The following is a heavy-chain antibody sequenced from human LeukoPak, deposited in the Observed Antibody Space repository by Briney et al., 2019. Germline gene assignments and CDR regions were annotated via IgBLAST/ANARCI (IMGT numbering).Heavy chain of an antibody. V-gene: IGHV4-59*01. J-gene: IGHJ4*02. Sequence: SETLSLTCTVFGCFISGYYWSWVRQPPEKGLEWIGYIYYSGSTYYDPSLKSRVTISVDTSKNHLSLNLRSVTAADTAVYYCARGGVRGVKPDYWGQGTQVTVSS. CDR1: GCFISGYY. CDR3: ARGGVRGVKPDY. CDR2: IYYSGST. D-gene: IGHD3-10*01.